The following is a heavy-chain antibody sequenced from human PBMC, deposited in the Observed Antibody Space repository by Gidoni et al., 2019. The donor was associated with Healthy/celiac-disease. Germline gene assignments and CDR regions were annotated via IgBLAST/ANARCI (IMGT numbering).Heavy chain of an antibody. J-gene: IGHJ6*02. CDR1: GYTFTGYY. D-gene: IGHD1-26*01. CDR2: INPNSGGT. CDR3: ARDLNSGRTGGEYYYGMDV. Sequence: QVQLVQSGAAVKKPGASVKVSCKASGYTFTGYYMHWVRQAPGQGLEWMGWINPNSGGTNYAQKFQGWVTMTRDTSISTAYMELSRLRSDDTAVYYCARDLNSGRTGGEYYYGMDVWGQGTTVTVSS. V-gene: IGHV1-2*04.